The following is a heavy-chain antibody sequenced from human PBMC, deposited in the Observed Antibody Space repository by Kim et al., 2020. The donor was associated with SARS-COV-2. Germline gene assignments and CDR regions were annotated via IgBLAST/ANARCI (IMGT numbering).Heavy chain of an antibody. D-gene: IGHD6-13*01. CDR3: ARVTTAVHSSSWYSPWRPLYYFDY. CDR1: GGSISSSNW. CDR2: IYHSGST. J-gene: IGHJ4*02. Sequence: SETLSLTCAVSGGSISSSNWWSWVRQPPGKGLEWIGEIYHSGSTNYNPSLKSRVTISVDKSKNQFSLKLSSVTAADTAVYYCARVTTAVHSSSWYSPWRPLYYFDYWGQGTLVTVSS. V-gene: IGHV4-4*02.